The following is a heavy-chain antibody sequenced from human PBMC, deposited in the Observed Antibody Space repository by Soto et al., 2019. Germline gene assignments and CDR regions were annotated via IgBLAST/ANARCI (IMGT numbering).Heavy chain of an antibody. CDR2: ISGYNGNT. J-gene: IGHJ6*02. CDR3: ARDVFCGGVPACPDMDV. D-gene: IGHD2-21*01. CDR1: GYTFSGYS. V-gene: IGHV1-18*04. Sequence: QVVLEQSGGEVKKPGASVKVSCKASGYTFSGYSITWVRQAPGQGLEWMGRISGYNGNTNYARTLRGRLTLTTDTAMSTAYMELRSFTSDDTAVYYCARDVFCGGVPACPDMDVWGQGTTVTVSS.